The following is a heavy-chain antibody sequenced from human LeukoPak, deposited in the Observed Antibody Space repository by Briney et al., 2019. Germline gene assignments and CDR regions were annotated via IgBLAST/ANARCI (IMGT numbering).Heavy chain of an antibody. Sequence: SQTLSLTCTVSGYAITSGGFSWNWIRQPPGKGLEWIGCIYDRGPAYYNPSLKGRVTISLDTSKKQFSLQLTSVTAADTAVYYCTRPSGGTPFKRFDYWGRGTLVTVSS. J-gene: IGHJ4*02. V-gene: IGHV4-30-2*01. CDR2: IYDRGPA. CDR1: GYAITSGGFS. CDR3: TRPSGGTPFKRFDY. D-gene: IGHD1-1*01.